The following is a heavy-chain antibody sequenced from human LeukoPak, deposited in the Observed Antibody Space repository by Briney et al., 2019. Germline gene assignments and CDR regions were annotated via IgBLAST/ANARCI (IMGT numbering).Heavy chain of an antibody. V-gene: IGHV3-11*01. CDR2: ISSSGSTI. Sequence: GGSLRLSCAASGFTFSDYYMSWVRQAPGKGLEWVSYISSSGSTIYYADSVKGRFTISRDNAKNSLYLQMNSLRAEDTAVYYCARDPRYCGGDCYSFDYWGQGTLVTVSS. CDR3: ARDPRYCGGDCYSFDY. CDR1: GFTFSDYY. J-gene: IGHJ4*02. D-gene: IGHD2-21*02.